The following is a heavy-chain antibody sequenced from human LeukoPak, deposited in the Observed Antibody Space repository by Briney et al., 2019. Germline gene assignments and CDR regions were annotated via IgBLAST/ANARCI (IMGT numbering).Heavy chain of an antibody. Sequence: KPAETLSLTCTVSGGSISSYYWSWIRQPAGKGLEWIGPIYTSGSTNYNPSLKNRLTMSVDTSKNQFSLKLSSVTAADTAVYYCARDSTSSSSWYDYYDGMDVWGQGTTVTVSS. D-gene: IGHD6-13*01. CDR1: GGSISSYY. CDR2: IYTSGST. CDR3: ARDSTSSSSWYDYYDGMDV. V-gene: IGHV4-4*07. J-gene: IGHJ6*02.